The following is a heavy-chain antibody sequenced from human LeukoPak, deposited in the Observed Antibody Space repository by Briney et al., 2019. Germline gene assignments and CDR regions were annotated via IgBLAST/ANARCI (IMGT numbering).Heavy chain of an antibody. CDR3: AKEVSIISRGLDY. D-gene: IGHD2-21*01. Sequence: PGGSLRLSCAASGFTFSSYGMSWVRQAPGKGLEWVSAISGSGGRTYYADSVKGRVTISRDNSKNTLYLQMNSLRAEDTAVYYCAKEVSIISRGLDYWGQGILVTASS. CDR1: GFTFSSYG. CDR2: ISGSGGRT. J-gene: IGHJ4*02. V-gene: IGHV3-23*01.